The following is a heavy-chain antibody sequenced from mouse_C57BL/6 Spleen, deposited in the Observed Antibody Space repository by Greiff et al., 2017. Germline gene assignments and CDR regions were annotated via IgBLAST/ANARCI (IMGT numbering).Heavy chain of an antibody. V-gene: IGHV2-2*01. Sequence: QVQLQQSGPGLVQPSQSLSITCTVSGFSLTSYGVHWVRQSPGKGLEWLGVIWSGGSTDYNAAFISRLSISKDNSKSQVFFKMNSLQADDTAVYYCSRKGNTRLFYAMDYWGQGTSVTVSS. J-gene: IGHJ4*01. CDR2: IWSGGST. CDR1: GFSLTSYG. CDR3: SRKGNTRLFYAMDY.